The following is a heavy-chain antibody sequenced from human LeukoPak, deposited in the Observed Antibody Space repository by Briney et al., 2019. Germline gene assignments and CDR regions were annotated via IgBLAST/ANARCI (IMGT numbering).Heavy chain of an antibody. Sequence: SETLSLTCAVYGGSFSGYYWSWIRQPPGKGLEWIGEINHSGSTNYNPSLKSRVTISVDTSKNQFSLKLSSVTAADTAVYYCARGSPRWGSYRYGDFDYWGQGTLVTVSS. D-gene: IGHD3-16*02. CDR3: ARGSPRWGSYRYGDFDY. CDR2: INHSGST. CDR1: GGSFSGYY. J-gene: IGHJ4*02. V-gene: IGHV4-34*01.